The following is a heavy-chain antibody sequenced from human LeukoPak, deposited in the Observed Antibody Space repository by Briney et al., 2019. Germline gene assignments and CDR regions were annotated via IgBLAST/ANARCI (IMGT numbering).Heavy chain of an antibody. V-gene: IGHV3-21*01. J-gene: IGHJ6*03. CDR3: ARAGELRYMDV. D-gene: IGHD3-16*01. CDR1: GFTFRSFA. Sequence: PGGSLRLSCAASGFTFRSFAMTWVRQAPGKGLEWVSSISSSSSYIYYADSVKGRFTISRDNAKNSLFLQMSSLRADDTVIYYCARAGELRYMDVWGKGTAVTVSS. CDR2: ISSSSSYI.